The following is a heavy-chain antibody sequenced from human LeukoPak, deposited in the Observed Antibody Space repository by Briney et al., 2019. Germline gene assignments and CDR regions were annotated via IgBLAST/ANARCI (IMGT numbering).Heavy chain of an antibody. CDR2: INPSGGST. J-gene: IGHJ6*02. CDR1: GYTFTSYY. Sequence: GASVKVSSKASGYTFTSYYMHWVRQAPGQGLEWMGIINPSGGSTSYAQKFQGRVTMTRDTSTSTVYMELSSLRSEDTAVYYCARPRIAAAGPYYYYGMDVWGQGTTVTVSS. CDR3: ARPRIAAAGPYYYYGMDV. D-gene: IGHD6-13*01. V-gene: IGHV1-46*01.